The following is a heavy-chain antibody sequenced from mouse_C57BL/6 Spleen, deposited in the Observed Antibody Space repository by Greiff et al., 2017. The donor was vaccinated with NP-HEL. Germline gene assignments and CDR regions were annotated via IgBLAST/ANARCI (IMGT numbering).Heavy chain of an antibody. Sequence: EVKLVESGGGLVKPGGSLKLSCAASGFTFSSYAMSWVRQTPEKRLAWVATISDGGSYTYYPDNVKGRFTISRDNAKNNLYLQMSHLKSEDTAMYYCARELTGGFDYWGQGTTLTVSS. V-gene: IGHV5-4*01. CDR1: GFTFSSYA. J-gene: IGHJ2*01. D-gene: IGHD4-1*01. CDR2: ISDGGSYT. CDR3: ARELTGGFDY.